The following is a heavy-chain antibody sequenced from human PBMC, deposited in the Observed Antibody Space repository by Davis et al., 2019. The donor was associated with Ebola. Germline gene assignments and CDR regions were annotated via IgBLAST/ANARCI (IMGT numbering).Heavy chain of an antibody. V-gene: IGHV4-39*01. CDR3: ARPDSSDSPGV. Sequence: PSETLSLTCTVSGGSISSSSYYWGWIRQPPGMGLEWIGSIYYSGSTYYNPSLKSRVTISVDTSKNQFSLKLSSVTAADTAVYYCARPDSSDSPGVWGQGTTVTVSS. CDR1: GGSISSSSYY. CDR2: IYYSGST. D-gene: IGHD3-22*01. J-gene: IGHJ6*02.